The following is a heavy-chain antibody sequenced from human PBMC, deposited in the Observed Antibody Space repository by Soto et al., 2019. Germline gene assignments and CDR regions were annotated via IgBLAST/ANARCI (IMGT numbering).Heavy chain of an antibody. J-gene: IGHJ4*02. V-gene: IGHV4-30-4*01. Sequence: SETLSLTCTVSGDSINSADYYWSWLRQPPGKGLEWIGYIYYSRSDYYNPSLGRRATITIDTSRNQFSLNLMSVTAADTAVYYCARVVQFYDSSGYSFYYFDYWGQGAQVTVSS. CDR2: IYYSRSD. D-gene: IGHD3-22*01. CDR3: ARVVQFYDSSGYSFYYFDY. CDR1: GDSINSADYY.